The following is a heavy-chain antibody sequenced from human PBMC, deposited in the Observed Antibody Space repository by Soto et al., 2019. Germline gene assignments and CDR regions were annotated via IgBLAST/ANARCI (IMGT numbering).Heavy chain of an antibody. V-gene: IGHV3-33*01. CDR3: ARDYSSTSYGFDS. J-gene: IGHJ4*02. D-gene: IGHD6-13*01. CDR2: IYYDGSNE. Sequence: QVQLVESGGVVVQPGRSLRLSCAASGFTFCSYGMHWVRQAPGKGLEWVAVIYYDGSNEYYADSVKGRFTISRDNSKNTLYLQMNSLRAEDTAVYYCARDYSSTSYGFDSWGQGTLVTVSS. CDR1: GFTFCSYG.